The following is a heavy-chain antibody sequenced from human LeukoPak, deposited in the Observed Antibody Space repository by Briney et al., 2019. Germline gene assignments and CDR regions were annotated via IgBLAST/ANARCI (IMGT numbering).Heavy chain of an antibody. CDR1: GFTFSSYE. D-gene: IGHD6-13*01. CDR3: ARQGFHSSSWFPSRDYYYYYMDV. Sequence: GGSLRLSCAASGFTFSSYEMNWVRQAPGKGLEWVSYISSSGSTIYYADSVKGRFTISRDNAKNSLYLQMNSLRAEDTAVYYCARQGFHSSSWFPSRDYYYYYMDVWGKGTTVTISS. CDR2: ISSSGSTI. J-gene: IGHJ6*03. V-gene: IGHV3-48*03.